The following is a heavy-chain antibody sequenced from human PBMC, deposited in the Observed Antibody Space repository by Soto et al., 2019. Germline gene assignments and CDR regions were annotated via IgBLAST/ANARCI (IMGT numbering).Heavy chain of an antibody. V-gene: IGHV4-34*01. CDR1: GGSFRRYY. Sequence: ETLGDTYTVYGGSFRRYYWSWIRQPPGKVLEWIGEINHSRSTNYNTSLKSRVTISVDTSKNQFSLKMSSVTAADTAVYYCARAVQLLDYYYYYGMDFCVQGTTVT. CDR3: ARAVQLLDYYYYYGMDF. CDR2: INHSRST. J-gene: IGHJ6*02. D-gene: IGHD5-18*01.